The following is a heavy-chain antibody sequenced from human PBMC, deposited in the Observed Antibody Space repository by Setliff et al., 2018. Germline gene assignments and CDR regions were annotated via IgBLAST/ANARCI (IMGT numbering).Heavy chain of an antibody. CDR2: ISTNNGNP. CDR3: VRGGSGAFDP. Sequence: GASVKVSCKASGYTFTGYYMHWVRQAPGQGLEWMGWISTNNGNPTYAQGFTGRFVFSLDTSLNTAYLQISSLEAEDTALYYCVRGGSGAFDPWGQGTLVTVSS. CDR1: GYTFTGYY. V-gene: IGHV7-4-1*02. D-gene: IGHD2-15*01. J-gene: IGHJ5*02.